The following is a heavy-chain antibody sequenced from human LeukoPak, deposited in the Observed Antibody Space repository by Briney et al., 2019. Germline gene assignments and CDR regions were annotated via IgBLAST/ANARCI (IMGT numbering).Heavy chain of an antibody. V-gene: IGHV3-53*01. Sequence: PGGSLRLSCAASGLTVSSNYMSWVRQAPGKGLEWVSVIYSGGSTYYADSVKGRFTISRDNSKNTLYLQMNSLRAEDTAVYYCARDSSSGWYHDYWGQGTLVPVSS. CDR2: IYSGGST. J-gene: IGHJ4*02. CDR1: GLTVSSNY. CDR3: ARDSSSGWYHDY. D-gene: IGHD6-19*01.